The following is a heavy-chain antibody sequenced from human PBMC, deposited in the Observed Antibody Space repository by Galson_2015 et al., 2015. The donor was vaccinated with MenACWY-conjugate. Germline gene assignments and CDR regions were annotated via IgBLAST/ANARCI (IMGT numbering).Heavy chain of an antibody. D-gene: IGHD6-6*01. J-gene: IGHJ6*02. CDR2: IYYSGST. CDR3: ARDVIGDSSSGMFGMDV. Sequence: TLSLTCTVSGGSISSGGYYWSWIRQHPGKGLEWIGYIYYSGSTYYNPSLKSRVTISVDTSKNQFSLKLSSVTAADTAVYYCARDVIGDSSSGMFGMDVWGQGTTVTVSS. CDR1: GGSISSGGYY. V-gene: IGHV4-31*03.